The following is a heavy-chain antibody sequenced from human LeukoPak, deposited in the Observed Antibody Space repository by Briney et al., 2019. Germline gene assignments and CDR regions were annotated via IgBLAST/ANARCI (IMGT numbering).Heavy chain of an antibody. CDR1: GFTFSSYS. J-gene: IGHJ4*02. CDR2: ISSSSSTI. CDR3: ARDSYYYYDSSGYLAY. V-gene: IGHV3-48*01. Sequence: GGSLRLSCAASGFTFSSYSMNWVRQAPGKGLEWVSYISSSSSTIYYADSVKGRITISRDNAKNSLYLQMNSLRAEDTAVYYCARDSYYYYDSSGYLAYWGQGTLVTVSS. D-gene: IGHD3-22*01.